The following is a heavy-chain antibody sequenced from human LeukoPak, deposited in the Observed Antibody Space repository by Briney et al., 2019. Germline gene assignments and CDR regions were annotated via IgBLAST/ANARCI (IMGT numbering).Heavy chain of an antibody. Sequence: SETLSLTRAVYGGSFSGYYWSWIRQPPGKGLEWIGEINHSGSTNYNPSLKSRVTISVDTSKNQFSLKLSSVTAADTAVYYCARGLVGATLDYWGQGTLVTVSS. CDR2: INHSGST. CDR1: GGSFSGYY. V-gene: IGHV4-34*01. D-gene: IGHD1-26*01. CDR3: ARGLVGATLDY. J-gene: IGHJ4*02.